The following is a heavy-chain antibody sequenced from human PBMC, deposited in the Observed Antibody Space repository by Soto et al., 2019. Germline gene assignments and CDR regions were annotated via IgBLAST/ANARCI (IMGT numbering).Heavy chain of an antibody. CDR2: ISAYNGNT. CDR1: GYTFTSYG. CDR3: AVDYDILTGPWFDP. J-gene: IGHJ5*02. Sequence: ASVKVSCKASGYTFTSYGISWVRQAPGQGLEWMGWISAYNGNTNYAQKLQGRVTMTTDTSTSTAYMELRSLRSDDTAVDYCAVDYDILTGPWFDPWGQGTLVTVSS. V-gene: IGHV1-18*04. D-gene: IGHD3-9*01.